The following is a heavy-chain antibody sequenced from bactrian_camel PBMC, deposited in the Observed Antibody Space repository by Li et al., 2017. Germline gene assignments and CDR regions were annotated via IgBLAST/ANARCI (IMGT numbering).Heavy chain of an antibody. CDR1: YRTSNYC. Sequence: HVQLVESGGGSVQAGGSLRLSCGAYRTSNYCLVWLRQAPGKEREAVASIIAGSNTVDYADSVKGRFTCSRDNAKNTVYLQMNSLKSEDTALYYCAAFRVVRGTGDDYHYWGQGTQVTVS. CDR2: IIAGSNTV. CDR3: AAFRVVRGTGDDYHY. V-gene: IGHV3S1*01. D-gene: IGHD2*01. J-gene: IGHJ4*01.